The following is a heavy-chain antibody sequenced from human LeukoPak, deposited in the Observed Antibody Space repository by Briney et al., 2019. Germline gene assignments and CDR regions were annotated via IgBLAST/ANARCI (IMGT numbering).Heavy chain of an antibody. V-gene: IGHV4-61*02. J-gene: IGHJ6*03. CDR3: ARDRPHPDSSGYYYGDYYYYMDV. Sequence: SQTLSLTCTVSSGSISSGSYYWSWIRQPAGKGLEWIGRIYTSGSTNYNPSLKSRVTISVDTSKNQFSLKLSSVTAADTAVYYCARDRPHPDSSGYYYGDYYYYMDVWGKGTTVTVSS. CDR1: SGSISSGSYY. CDR2: IYTSGST. D-gene: IGHD3-22*01.